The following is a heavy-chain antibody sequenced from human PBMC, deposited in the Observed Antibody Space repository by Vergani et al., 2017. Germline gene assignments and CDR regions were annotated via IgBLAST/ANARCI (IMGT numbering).Heavy chain of an antibody. Sequence: QVQLQQWGAGLLKPSETLSLTCAVYGGSFSGYYWSWIRQPPGKGLEWIGEINHSGSTNYNPSPKSRVTIPVDTAKNQFSLKLSSVTAADTAVYYCLRGTHPAKDRLAPRGYYYYGMDVWGQGTTVTVSS. CDR3: LRGTHPAKDRLAPRGYYYYGMDV. CDR2: INHSGST. D-gene: IGHD6-19*01. V-gene: IGHV4-34*01. J-gene: IGHJ6*02. CDR1: GGSFSGYY.